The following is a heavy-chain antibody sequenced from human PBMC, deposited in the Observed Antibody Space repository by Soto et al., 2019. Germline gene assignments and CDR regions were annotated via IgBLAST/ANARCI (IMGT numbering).Heavy chain of an antibody. CDR1: GGTFSSYA. Sequence: QVQLVQSGAEVKKPGSSVKVSCKASGGTFSSYAISWVRQAPGQGLEWMGGIIPIFGTANYAQKFQGRVTITADKSTSTAHMELSSLRSEDTAVYYCARGHSSGYYYAEWFDPWGQGTLLTVSS. J-gene: IGHJ5*02. D-gene: IGHD3-22*01. V-gene: IGHV1-69*06. CDR3: ARGHSSGYYYAEWFDP. CDR2: IIPIFGTA.